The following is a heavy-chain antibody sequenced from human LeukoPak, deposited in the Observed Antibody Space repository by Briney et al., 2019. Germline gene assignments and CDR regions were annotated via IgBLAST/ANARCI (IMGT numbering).Heavy chain of an antibody. CDR3: ARDGCSSTSCHDY. V-gene: IGHV3-11*01. CDR2: ISSSGSTI. Sequence: PGGSPRLSCAASGFTFSDYYMSWIRQAPGKGLEWVSYISSSGSTIYYADSVKGRFTISRDNAKNSLYLQMNSLRAEDTAVYYCARDGCSSTSCHDYWGQGTLVTVSS. D-gene: IGHD2-2*01. J-gene: IGHJ4*02. CDR1: GFTFSDYY.